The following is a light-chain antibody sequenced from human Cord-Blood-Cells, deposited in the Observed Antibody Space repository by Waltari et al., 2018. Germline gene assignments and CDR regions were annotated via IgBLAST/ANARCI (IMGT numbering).Light chain of an antibody. V-gene: IGLV1-47*02. Sequence: QSVLTQPPSASGTPGQRVTISCSGSSSNIGSNYVYWYQQLPGPAPKRLSESNKQAPAGGPGRFAGSESGTSGSLAISGLRSEDEAEYYCAAWDDSLIGRVFGGGTKLTIL. CDR3: AAWDDSLIGRV. J-gene: IGLJ3*02. CDR1: SSNIGSNY. CDR2: SNK.